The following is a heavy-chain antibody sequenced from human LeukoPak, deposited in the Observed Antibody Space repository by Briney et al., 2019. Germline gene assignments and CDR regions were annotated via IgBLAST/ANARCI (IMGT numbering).Heavy chain of an antibody. CDR1: GYTFTNYD. D-gene: IGHD2-8*01. J-gene: IGHJ5*02. CDR3: ARRNGNWFDP. Sequence: ASVKVSWKASGYTFTNYDINWVRQATGQGLGWMGWTNPNSGNTGYAQKFQGRVTITRNTSMSTAYMELRSLRSEDTAVYYCARRNGNWFDPWGQGTLVTVSS. V-gene: IGHV1-8*03. CDR2: TNPNSGNT.